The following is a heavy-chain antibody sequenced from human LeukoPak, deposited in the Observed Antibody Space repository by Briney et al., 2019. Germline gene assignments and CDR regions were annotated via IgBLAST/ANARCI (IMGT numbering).Heavy chain of an antibody. CDR1: GFTFSSYA. D-gene: IGHD3-10*01. V-gene: IGHV3-23*01. Sequence: GGSLRLSCEVSGFTFSSYAMSWVRQAPGKGLEWVSAISGSGGSTYYADSVKGRFTISRDNSKNTLYLQMNSLRAEDTAVYYCAKMDYYGSGVPNWGQGTLVTVSS. CDR3: AKMDYYGSGVPN. J-gene: IGHJ4*02. CDR2: ISGSGGST.